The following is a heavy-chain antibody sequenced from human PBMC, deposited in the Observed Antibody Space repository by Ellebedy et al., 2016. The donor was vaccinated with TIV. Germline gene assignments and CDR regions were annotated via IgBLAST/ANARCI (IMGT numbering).Heavy chain of an antibody. Sequence: GESLKISCKGSGYRFGSYWIAWVRQMPGKGLEWMATIYPGDSDSRHSPALEGRVTNHADKSINTAHLQWSSLEASDTARYYCARVAGPGRRDFDYWGQGTLVTVSS. CDR1: GYRFGSYW. V-gene: IGHV5-51*01. CDR3: ARVAGPGRRDFDY. CDR2: IYPGDSDS. D-gene: IGHD6-13*01. J-gene: IGHJ4*02.